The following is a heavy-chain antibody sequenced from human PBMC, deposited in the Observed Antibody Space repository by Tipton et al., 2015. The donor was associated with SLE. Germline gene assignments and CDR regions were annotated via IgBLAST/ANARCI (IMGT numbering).Heavy chain of an antibody. CDR3: ARGSDGEYVRYFDV. D-gene: IGHD4-17*01. V-gene: IGHV4-4*07. CDR1: GGSISFDY. J-gene: IGHJ2*01. Sequence: TLSLTCTVSGGSISFDYWSWIRQSAGRGLEWIGRIYSSGDRDYNPSLRSRVTMSIDASQNRVSLRVKSVSAADTAVYYCARGSDGEYVRYFDVWGPGTLVTVS. CDR2: IYSSGDR.